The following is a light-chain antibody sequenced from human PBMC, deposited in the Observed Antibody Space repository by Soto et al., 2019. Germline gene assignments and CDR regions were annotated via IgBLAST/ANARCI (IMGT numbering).Light chain of an antibody. CDR3: QQRSNWPPVIT. Sequence: EIVLTQSPATLSLSPGERATLSCRASQSFRSYLAWYQQKPGQAPRLLISDASNRATGIPARFSGRGSGTDFTLTITSLDPKDVAVYFCQQRSNWPPVITFGQGTRLEIK. CDR1: QSFRSY. J-gene: IGKJ5*01. CDR2: DAS. V-gene: IGKV3-11*01.